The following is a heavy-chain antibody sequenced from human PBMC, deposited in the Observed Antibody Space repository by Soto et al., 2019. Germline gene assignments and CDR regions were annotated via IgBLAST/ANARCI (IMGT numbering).Heavy chain of an antibody. CDR3: AKGSYSGIYSDFDY. J-gene: IGHJ4*02. V-gene: IGHV3-30*18. Sequence: PGGSLRLSCAASGFTFSRYDMHWVRQAPGKGLEWVAIISYDGSNKYYADSVKGRFTISRDNSKNTQYLQMNSLRPGDTAVYYCAKGSYSGIYSDFDYWGQGTLVTVSS. CDR1: GFTFSRYD. D-gene: IGHD1-26*01. CDR2: ISYDGSNK.